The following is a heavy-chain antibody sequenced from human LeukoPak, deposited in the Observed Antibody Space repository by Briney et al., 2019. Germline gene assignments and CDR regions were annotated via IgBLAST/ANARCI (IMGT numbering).Heavy chain of an antibody. Sequence: PGRSLRLSCAASGFTFSSYGMHWVRQAPGKGLEWVAVIWYGGSNKYYADSVKGRFTISRDNSKNTLYLQMNSLRAEDTAVYYCAKDNGGFCSSTSCPIANYFDYWGQGTLVTVSS. CDR3: AKDNGGFCSSTSCPIANYFDY. CDR1: GFTFSSYG. V-gene: IGHV3-30*18. J-gene: IGHJ4*02. CDR2: IWYGGSNK. D-gene: IGHD2-2*01.